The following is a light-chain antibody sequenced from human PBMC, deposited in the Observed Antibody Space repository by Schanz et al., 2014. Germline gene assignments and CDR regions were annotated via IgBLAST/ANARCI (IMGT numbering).Light chain of an antibody. CDR2: HAS. CDR1: QSISSW. J-gene: IGKJ1*01. V-gene: IGKV1-5*01. Sequence: DIQMTQSPSSLSASVGDRVTITCRASQSISSWLAWYQQRPGKAPKLLIHHASTLESGVPSRFSGSGSGTEFTLTITSLQPDDFATYYCQQYDRYSTFGQGTKVEIK. CDR3: QQYDRYST.